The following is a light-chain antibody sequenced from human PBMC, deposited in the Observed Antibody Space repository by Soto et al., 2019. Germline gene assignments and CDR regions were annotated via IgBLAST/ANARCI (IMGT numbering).Light chain of an antibody. CDR2: LNSDGSH. V-gene: IGLV4-69*01. Sequence: QPVLTQSPSASASLGASVKLTCTLSSGHSSYAIAWHQQQPEKGPRYLMKLNSDGSHSKGDGIPDRFSGSSSRAERYLTISTLQAEDEADYYCQTWGTGIHWVFGGGTKLTVL. CDR3: QTWGTGIHWV. CDR1: SGHSSYA. J-gene: IGLJ3*02.